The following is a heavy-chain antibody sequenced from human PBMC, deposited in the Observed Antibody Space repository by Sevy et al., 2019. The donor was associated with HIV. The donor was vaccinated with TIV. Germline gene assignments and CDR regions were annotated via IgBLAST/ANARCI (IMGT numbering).Heavy chain of an antibody. CDR3: ARGPSGAAAGRFDS. J-gene: IGHJ4*02. Sequence: GGSLRLSCAASGFTFDDYGMSWVRQAPGKGLEWVSGIKWNGGSTGYADSVKGRFTISRDNAENAVYLQMNSLRVEDTAVYYCARGPSGAAAGRFDSWGQGTLVTVSS. D-gene: IGHD6-13*01. V-gene: IGHV3-20*04. CDR1: GFTFDDYG. CDR2: IKWNGGST.